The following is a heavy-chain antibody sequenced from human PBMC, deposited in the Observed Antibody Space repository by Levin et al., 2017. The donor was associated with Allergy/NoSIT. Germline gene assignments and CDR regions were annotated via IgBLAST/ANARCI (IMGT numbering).Heavy chain of an antibody. V-gene: IGHV3-23*01. D-gene: IGHD3-10*01. CDR1: GFTFSSYA. CDR2: ISGSGGST. CDR3: AKDRRSTKEAPYYFDY. Sequence: PGGSLRLSCAASGFTFSSYAMSWVRQAPGKGLEWVSAISGSGGSTYYADSVKGRFTISRDNSKNTLYLQMNSLRAEDTAVYYCAKDRRSTKEAPYYFDYWGQGTLVTVSS. J-gene: IGHJ4*02.